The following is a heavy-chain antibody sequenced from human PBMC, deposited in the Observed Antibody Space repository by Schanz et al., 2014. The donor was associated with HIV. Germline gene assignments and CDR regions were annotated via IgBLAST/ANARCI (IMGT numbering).Heavy chain of an antibody. CDR1: GGTFSNYA. V-gene: IGHV1-69*06. CDR3: ARDLGGDFWSSQGGLDP. J-gene: IGHJ5*02. Sequence: QVQLVQSGAEVKKPGSSVKVSCKASGGTFSNYAMTWVRQAPGQGLEWMAGIIPIIGTADYAQKFQGRVTITADKSTSTLYLELSSLRSEDTAVYYCARDLGGDFWSSQGGLDPWGQGTLVTVSS. D-gene: IGHD3-3*01. CDR2: IIPIIGTA.